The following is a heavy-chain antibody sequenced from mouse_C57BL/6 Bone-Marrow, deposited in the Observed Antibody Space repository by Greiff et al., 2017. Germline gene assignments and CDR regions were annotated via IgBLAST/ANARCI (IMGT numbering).Heavy chain of an antibody. CDR2: INPSSGYT. V-gene: IGHV1-4*01. CDR1: GYTFTSYT. D-gene: IGHD6-5*01. Sequence: VQVVESGAELARPGASVKMSCKASGYTFTSYTMHWVKQRPGQGLEWIGYINPSSGYTKYNQKFKDKATLTADKSSSTAYMQLSSLTSEDSAVYYCARSYVAMDYWGQGTSVTVSS. J-gene: IGHJ4*01. CDR3: ARSYVAMDY.